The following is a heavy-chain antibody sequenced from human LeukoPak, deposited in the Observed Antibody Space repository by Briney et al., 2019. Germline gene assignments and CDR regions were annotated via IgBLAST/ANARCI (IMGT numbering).Heavy chain of an antibody. V-gene: IGHV3-74*01. CDR2: INSDGSST. CDR3: ARRLVTALYYYYYGMDV. CDR1: GFTFSSYW. Sequence: GGSLRLSCAASGFTFSSYWMHWVRQAPGKGLVWVSRINSDGSSTSYADSVKGRFTISRGNAKNTLYLQMNSLRAEDTAVYYCARRLVTALYYYYYGMDVWGQGTTVTVSS. D-gene: IGHD2-21*02. J-gene: IGHJ6*02.